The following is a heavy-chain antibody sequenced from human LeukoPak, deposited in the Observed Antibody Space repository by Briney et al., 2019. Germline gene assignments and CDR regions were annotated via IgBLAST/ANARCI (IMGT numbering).Heavy chain of an antibody. V-gene: IGHV3-11*06. D-gene: IGHD5-12*01. Sequence: PGGSLRLSCAASGFTINDSHMTSIRQAPGKGLEWVSYISSTGRYINYADSVKGRFPISRDNAENSLYLQMNRLRDEDTAVYYCARAMRSGYDYWGQGTLVSVSS. CDR2: ISSTGRYI. J-gene: IGHJ4*02. CDR3: ARAMRSGYDY. CDR1: GFTINDSH.